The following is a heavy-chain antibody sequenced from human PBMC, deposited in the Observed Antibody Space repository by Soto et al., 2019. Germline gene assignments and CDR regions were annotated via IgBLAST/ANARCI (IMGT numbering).Heavy chain of an antibody. CDR1: GSTFSYYA. D-gene: IGHD3-16*01. Sequence: PGESLKISCAASGSTFSYYAMSWVRQAPGKGLEWVSAISGSGDGTYYADSVKGRFTVSRDNSKNTLFLQMNSLRAEDTAVYYCAKVVWGGDAYNDCWGQGTVVTVSS. J-gene: IGHJ4*02. V-gene: IGHV3-23*01. CDR3: AKVVWGGDAYNDC. CDR2: ISGSGDGT.